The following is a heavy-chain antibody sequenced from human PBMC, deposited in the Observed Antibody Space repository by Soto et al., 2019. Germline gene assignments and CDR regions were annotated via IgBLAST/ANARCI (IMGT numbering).Heavy chain of an antibody. CDR2: IYHSGST. CDR3: AAGGGLPRYY. J-gene: IGHJ4*02. Sequence: QLQLQESGSGLVKPSQTLSLTCAVSGGSISSGGYSWSWIRQPPGKGLEWIGNIYHSGSTHYNPSLKSRVTISVDTSKNQSSLNLSSVTAADTAVYYCAAGGGLPRYYWGQGTLVTVSS. V-gene: IGHV4-30-2*01. D-gene: IGHD5-12*01. CDR1: GGSISSGGYS.